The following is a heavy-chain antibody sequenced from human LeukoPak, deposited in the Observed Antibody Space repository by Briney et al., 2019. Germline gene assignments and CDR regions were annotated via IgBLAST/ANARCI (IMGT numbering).Heavy chain of an antibody. V-gene: IGHV1-2*02. CDR1: GYTFTGYY. CDR2: INPNSGGT. D-gene: IGHD2-2*01. J-gene: IGHJ4*02. Sequence: ASVKVSCKASGYTFTGYYMHWVRQAPGQGLEWMGWINPNSGGTNYAQKFQGRVTMTRDTSISTAYMELSRLRSDDTAAYYCARAAVPAAHPYFDYWGQGTLVTV. CDR3: ARAAVPAAHPYFDY.